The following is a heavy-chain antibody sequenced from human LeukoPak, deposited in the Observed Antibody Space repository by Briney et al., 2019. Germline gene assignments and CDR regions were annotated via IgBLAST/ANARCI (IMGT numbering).Heavy chain of an antibody. J-gene: IGHJ4*02. V-gene: IGHV1-18*01. Sequence: ASVKVSCTASGYTFTTYGISWVRQAPGQGLEWMGWISAYNGKTNYAQKLQGRVTMTTDTSTSTAYMELRSLRSDDTAVYYCARWESGSYFPDYWGQGTLVTVSS. CDR2: ISAYNGKT. CDR3: ARWESGSYFPDY. D-gene: IGHD1-26*01. CDR1: GYTFTTYG.